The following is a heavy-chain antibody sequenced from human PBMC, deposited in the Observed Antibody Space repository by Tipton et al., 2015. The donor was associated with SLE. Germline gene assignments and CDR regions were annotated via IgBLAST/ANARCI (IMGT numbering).Heavy chain of an antibody. Sequence: LRLSCTVSGESISSSSYYWGWIRQPPGKGLEWIGSIYYSGSTYYNPSLKSRVTISVDTSKNQFSLEVYSVTAADSAVYYCARVPRAQCFSISCYDLWGQGTQVTVSS. V-gene: IGHV4-39*07. CDR3: ARVPRAQCFSISCYDL. D-gene: IGHD2-2*01. CDR2: IYYSGST. CDR1: GESISSSSYY. J-gene: IGHJ4*02.